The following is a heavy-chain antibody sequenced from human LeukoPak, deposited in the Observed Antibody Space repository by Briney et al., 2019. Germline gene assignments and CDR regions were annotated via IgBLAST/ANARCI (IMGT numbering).Heavy chain of an antibody. J-gene: IGHJ4*02. CDR2: ISGSGGST. CDR1: GFTFSSYA. Sequence: GGSLRLSCAASGFTFSSYAMSWVRQAPGKGLEWVSAISGSGGSTYYADSVKGRFTTSRDNSKNTLYLQMNSLRAEDTAVYYCAKIAGPGYYYDSSFDYWGQGTLVTVSS. CDR3: AKIAGPGYYYDSSFDY. D-gene: IGHD3-22*01. V-gene: IGHV3-23*01.